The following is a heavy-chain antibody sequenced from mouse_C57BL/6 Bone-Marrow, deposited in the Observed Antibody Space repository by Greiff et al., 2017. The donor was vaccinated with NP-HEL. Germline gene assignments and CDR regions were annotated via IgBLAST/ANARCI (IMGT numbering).Heavy chain of an antibody. J-gene: IGHJ3*01. V-gene: IGHV3-6*01. CDR2: ISYDGSN. CDR3: ARERGLGDYDGFAY. Sequence: DVQLVESGPGLVKPSQSLSLTCSVTGYSITSGYYWNWIRQFPGNKLEWMGYISYDGSNNYNPSLKNRISITRDTSKNQFFLKLNSVTTEDTATYYCARERGLGDYDGFAYWGQGTLVTVSA. CDR1: GYSITSGYY. D-gene: IGHD2-4*01.